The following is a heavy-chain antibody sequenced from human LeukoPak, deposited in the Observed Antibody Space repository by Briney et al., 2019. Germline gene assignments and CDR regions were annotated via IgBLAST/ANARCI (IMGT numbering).Heavy chain of an antibody. CDR1: GYTFTTYP. V-gene: IGHV1-18*04. CDR2: ISAYSGNT. CDR3: ARDRCSATGCYSPLDF. Sequence: GDSVKVSCMASGYTFTTYPVSWVRQAPGQGLEWMGWISAYSGNTKYAQTPQGRVIMTADTSTDTTYMELRNLTSDDTAIYYCARDRCSATGCYSPLDFWGQGTLVAVSS. D-gene: IGHD2-21*01. J-gene: IGHJ4*02.